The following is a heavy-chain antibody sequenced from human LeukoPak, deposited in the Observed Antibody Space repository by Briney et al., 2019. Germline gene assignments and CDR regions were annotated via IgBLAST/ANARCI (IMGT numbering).Heavy chain of an antibody. J-gene: IGHJ3*02. CDR2: TYYRSKWYN. CDR1: GDSVSSNSAA. D-gene: IGHD6-19*01. V-gene: IGHV6-1*01. CDR3: ARTPRAVAAKAFDI. Sequence: SQTLSLTCAISGDSVSSNSAAWNWIRQSPSRGFEWVGRTYYRSKWYNDYAVSVKSRITINPDTSKNQFSLQLNSVTPEDTAVYYCARTPRAVAAKAFDIWGQGTMVTVSS.